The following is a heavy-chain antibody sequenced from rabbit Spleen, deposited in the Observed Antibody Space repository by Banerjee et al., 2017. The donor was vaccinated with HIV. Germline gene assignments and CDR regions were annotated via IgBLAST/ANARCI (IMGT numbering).Heavy chain of an antibody. CDR3: ARDTGSSFSSYGMDL. D-gene: IGHD8-1*01. CDR2: IAGSSSGFT. V-gene: IGHV1S40*01. CDR1: GFSFSSGYD. J-gene: IGHJ6*01. Sequence: QSLEESGGGLVKPGASLTLTCKASGFSFSSGYDMCWVRQAPGKGLEWISCIAGSSSGFTYSATWAKGRFTISKTSSTTVTLQMTSLTVADTATYFCARDTGSSFSSYGMDLWGPDTLVTVS.